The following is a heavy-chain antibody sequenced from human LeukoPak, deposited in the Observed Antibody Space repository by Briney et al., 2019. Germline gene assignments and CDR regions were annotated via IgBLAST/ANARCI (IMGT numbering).Heavy chain of an antibody. CDR3: AKVDSRQSRSAFDI. CDR2: ITGSSGNT. V-gene: IGHV3-23*01. CDR1: GLTFSNYA. J-gene: IGHJ3*02. Sequence: GGSLRLSCPASGLTFSNYAMTWVRQAPGQGLEWVSGITGSSGNTYYADSVKGRFTISRDNSKNTLYLQMDGLRVEDTAVYYCAKVDSRQSRSAFDIWGQGTLVTVSS.